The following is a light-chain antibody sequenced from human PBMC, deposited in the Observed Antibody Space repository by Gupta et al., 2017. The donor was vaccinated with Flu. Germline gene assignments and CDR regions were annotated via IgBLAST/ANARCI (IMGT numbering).Light chain of an antibody. Sequence: DIVMTQSPATLSVSPGERATLSCRASESVGGNVAWYQQKPGQAPRLLIYGASTRARGIPARFSGSGSGTKFTLTISSLQSEDFAIEYCQHGYDTLVYSFGQGTKLEIK. CDR3: QHGYDTLVYS. J-gene: IGKJ2*03. V-gene: IGKV3-15*01. CDR1: ESVGGN. CDR2: GAS.